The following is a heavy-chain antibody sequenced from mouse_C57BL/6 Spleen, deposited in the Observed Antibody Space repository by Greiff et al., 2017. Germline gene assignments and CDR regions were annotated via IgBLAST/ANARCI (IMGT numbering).Heavy chain of an antibody. Sequence: QVTLKVSGPGLLQPSQTLSLTCSFSGFSLSTFGMGVGWIRQPPGKGLVWLAHTWWDDDKYYNPALKSPLTISKDTSKNQVFLKIANVDTADTATYYCARIANGSSPAWFACWGQGTLVTVSA. CDR3: ARIANGSSPAWFAC. CDR1: GFSLSTFGMG. D-gene: IGHD1-1*01. V-gene: IGHV8-8*01. J-gene: IGHJ3*01. CDR2: TWWDDDK.